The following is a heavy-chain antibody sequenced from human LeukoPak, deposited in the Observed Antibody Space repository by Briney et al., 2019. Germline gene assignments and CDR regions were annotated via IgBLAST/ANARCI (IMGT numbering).Heavy chain of an antibody. J-gene: IGHJ6*03. CDR2: IYYSGST. V-gene: IGHV4-59*01. Sequence: PSETLSLTCTVSGGSLSSYYWSWIRQPPGKGLEWIGYIYYSGSTNYNPSLKSRVTISVDTSKNQFSLKLSSVTAADTAVYYCARGRIAARPYYYYYMDVWGKGTTVTVSS. D-gene: IGHD6-6*01. CDR1: GGSLSSYY. CDR3: ARGRIAARPYYYYYMDV.